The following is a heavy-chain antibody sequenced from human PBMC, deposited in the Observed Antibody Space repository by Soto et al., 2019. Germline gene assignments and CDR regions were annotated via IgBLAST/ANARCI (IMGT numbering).Heavy chain of an antibody. D-gene: IGHD4-17*01. CDR3: ARDLSERGPKRRLTTVTTGGY. CDR1: GFTFSSYG. J-gene: IGHJ4*02. V-gene: IGHV3-33*01. Sequence: QVQLVESGGGVVQPGRSLRLSCAASGFTFSSYGMHWVRQAPGKGLEWVAVIWYDGSNKYYADSVKGRFTISRDNSKNTLYLQMNSLRAEDTAVYYCARDLSERGPKRRLTTVTTGGYWDQGTLVTVSS. CDR2: IWYDGSNK.